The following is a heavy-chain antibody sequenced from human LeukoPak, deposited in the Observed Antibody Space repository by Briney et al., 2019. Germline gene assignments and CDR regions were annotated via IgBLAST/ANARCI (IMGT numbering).Heavy chain of an antibody. Sequence: PSETLSLTCTVSGGSISSYYWSWIRQPPGKGLEWIGYIYYSGSTNYNPSLKSRVTISVDTSKNQFSLKLSSVTAADTAVYYCARHGTPTSFYHSSWYGGDYFDYWGQGTLVTVSS. CDR3: ARHGTPTSFYHSSWYGGDYFDY. CDR1: GGSISSYY. J-gene: IGHJ4*02. CDR2: IYYSGST. V-gene: IGHV4-59*08. D-gene: IGHD6-13*01.